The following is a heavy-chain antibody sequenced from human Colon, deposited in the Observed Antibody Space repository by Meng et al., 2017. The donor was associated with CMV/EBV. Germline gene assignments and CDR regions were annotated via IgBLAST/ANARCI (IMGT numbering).Heavy chain of an antibody. V-gene: IGHV3-7*01. Sequence: GESLKISCAASGFIFSDFWMNWVRQAPGKGLELVAKIRQDGGETHYVDSVMGRFTISRDNGKNSLYLQMNSLRPDDTAVYYCARDGTVYYYGMDVWGQGTTVTVSS. CDR2: IRQDGGET. J-gene: IGHJ6*02. CDR1: GFIFSDFW. D-gene: IGHD1-1*01. CDR3: ARDGTVYYYGMDV.